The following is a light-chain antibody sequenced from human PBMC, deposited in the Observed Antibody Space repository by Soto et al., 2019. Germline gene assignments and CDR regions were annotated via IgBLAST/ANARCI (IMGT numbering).Light chain of an antibody. CDR2: KAS. Sequence: TQTPFTLSASVGERVTITCRASQTISSWLAWYQQKPGKAPKLLIYKASTLKSGVPSRFSGSGSGTEFTLTISSLQPDDFATYYCQHYNSYSEAFGQGTKVDIK. J-gene: IGKJ1*01. V-gene: IGKV1-5*03. CDR3: QHYNSYSEA. CDR1: QTISSW.